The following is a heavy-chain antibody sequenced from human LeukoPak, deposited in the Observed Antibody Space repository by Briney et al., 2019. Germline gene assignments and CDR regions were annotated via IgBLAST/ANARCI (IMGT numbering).Heavy chain of an antibody. CDR3: ARDVGSLGNWNYVNWFDP. J-gene: IGHJ5*02. D-gene: IGHD1-7*01. Sequence: ASVTVSCKASGYTFTGYYMHWVRQAPGQGLEWMGWINPNSGGTNYAQKFQGRVTMTRDTSISTAYMELSRLRSDDTAVYYCARDVGSLGNWNYVNWFDPWGQGTLVTVSS. CDR2: INPNSGGT. CDR1: GYTFTGYY. V-gene: IGHV1-2*02.